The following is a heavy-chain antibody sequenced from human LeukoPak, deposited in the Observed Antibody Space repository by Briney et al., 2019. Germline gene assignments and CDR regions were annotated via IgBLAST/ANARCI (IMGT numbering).Heavy chain of an antibody. D-gene: IGHD1-26*01. CDR2: IYSGST. CDR1: GGSISSGTYY. CDR3: ARNASDSGTSYFDY. J-gene: IGHJ4*02. V-gene: IGHV4-39*01. Sequence: SETLSLTCTVSGGSISSGTYYWGWVRQPPGKGLEWIGSIYSGSTSYNPSLKSRVTISVDTSNNRFSLKLDSVTAADTAVYYCARNASDSGTSYFDYWGQGTLVTVSS.